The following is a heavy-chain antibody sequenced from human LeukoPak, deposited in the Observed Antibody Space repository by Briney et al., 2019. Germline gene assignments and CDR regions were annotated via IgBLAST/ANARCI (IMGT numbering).Heavy chain of an antibody. CDR3: ARGRFLEWLDAFDI. CDR1: RFTVSSNY. V-gene: IGHV3-66*01. CDR2: IYSGGRT. Sequence: GGSLRLSCAAPRFTVSSNYMSWVRQAPGKGLEWVSVIYSGGRTYYAGSVKGRFTISRDNSKNTLYLQMNSLRVEDTAVYYCARGRFLEWLDAFDIWGQGTMVTVSS. D-gene: IGHD3-3*01. J-gene: IGHJ3*02.